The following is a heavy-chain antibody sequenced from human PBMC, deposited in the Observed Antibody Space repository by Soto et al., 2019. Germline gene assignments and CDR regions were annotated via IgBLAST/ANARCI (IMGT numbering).Heavy chain of an antibody. CDR2: VYYNESA. D-gene: IGHD3-10*01. V-gene: IGHV4-30-4*01. J-gene: IGHJ4*02. CDR3: AALLAGG. CDR1: GASVTSGDFY. Sequence: QVQLQEPGPSLVSPSETLSLTCTVSGASVTSGDFYWSWIRQPPGKGLEWIGYVYYNESAYYNPSLKSRTSISVDTSKNHFTLELSSVTAADTAVYYCAALLAGGWGQGSLVTVSS.